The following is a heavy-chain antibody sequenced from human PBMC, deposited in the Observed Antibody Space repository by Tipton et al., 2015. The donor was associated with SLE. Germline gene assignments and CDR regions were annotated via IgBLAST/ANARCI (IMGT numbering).Heavy chain of an antibody. D-gene: IGHD6-13*01. J-gene: IGHJ1*01. CDR1: GGSISSSNW. CDR2: IYHSGST. Sequence: TLSLTCAVSGGSISSSNWWSWVRQPPGKGLEWIGEIYHSGSTNYNPSLKSRVTISVDTSKNQFSLKMRSVTAADTAVYYCARTGYSSSWLYFQHWGQGTLVTVSS. CDR3: ARTGYSSSWLYFQH. V-gene: IGHV4-4*02.